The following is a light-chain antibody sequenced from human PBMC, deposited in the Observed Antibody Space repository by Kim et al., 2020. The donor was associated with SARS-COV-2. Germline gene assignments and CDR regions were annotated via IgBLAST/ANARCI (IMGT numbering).Light chain of an antibody. CDR3: SSYTSSNTVV. CDR2: DVT. J-gene: IGLJ2*01. CDR1: SSDIGAYNY. Sequence: QSALTQPASVSGSPGQSITISCTGTSSDIGAYNYVSWYQQHPGKAPKLMIYDVTQRPSGVSDHFSGSKSGSTASLTISGLQAEDEADYYCSSYTSSNTVVFGGGTQLTVL. V-gene: IGLV2-14*03.